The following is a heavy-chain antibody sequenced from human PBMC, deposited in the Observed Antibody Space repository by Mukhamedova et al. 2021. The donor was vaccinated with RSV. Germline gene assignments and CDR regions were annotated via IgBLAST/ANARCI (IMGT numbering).Heavy chain of an antibody. D-gene: IGHD3-22*01. CDR2: IYYSGST. CDR3: ACSYYYDSSGNFDY. Sequence: GLEWIGYIYYSGSTYYNPSLKSRVTISVDTSKNQFSLKLSSVTAADTAVYYCACSYYYDSSGNFDYWGQGTLVTVSP. J-gene: IGHJ4*02. V-gene: IGHV4-30-4*01.